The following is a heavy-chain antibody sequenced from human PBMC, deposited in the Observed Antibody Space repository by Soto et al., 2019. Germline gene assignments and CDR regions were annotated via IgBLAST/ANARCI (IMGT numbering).Heavy chain of an antibody. CDR3: ARDIADIAAFDY. Sequence: EVQLVESGGGLVQPGGSLRLSCVASGFTFSGYWMHWVRQAPGKGLVWVSRVNSDESSTSYADSVKGRFTIARDNAKNTVYLQMNSLRAEDTAVYYCARDIADIAAFDYWGQGTLVTVSS. D-gene: IGHD5-12*01. CDR2: VNSDESST. J-gene: IGHJ4*02. V-gene: IGHV3-74*01. CDR1: GFTFSGYW.